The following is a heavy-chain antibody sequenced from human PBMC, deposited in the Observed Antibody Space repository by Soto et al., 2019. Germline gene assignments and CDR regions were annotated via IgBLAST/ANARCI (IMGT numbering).Heavy chain of an antibody. CDR1: GGSFSSYT. J-gene: IGHJ4*02. Sequence: QVQLVQSGAEVRKPGSSVKVSCKASGGSFSSYTINWVRKAPGQGLEWLGGIVPIFGTTYYAQNFQGRVTITADKSTSTVYRELSSLRSEDTALFYCARDEGSTTTFDYWGQGTLVTVSS. CDR3: ARDEGSTTTFDY. D-gene: IGHD5-12*01. V-gene: IGHV1-69*06. CDR2: IVPIFGTT.